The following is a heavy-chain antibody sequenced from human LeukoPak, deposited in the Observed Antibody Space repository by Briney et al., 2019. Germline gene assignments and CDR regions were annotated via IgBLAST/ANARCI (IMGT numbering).Heavy chain of an antibody. Sequence: GESPLRFSQGSGYSFTTYWIGWVRQLPGKGLEWMGIIYPGESDTRYSPSFQVRVTISVDKSISTAYLQWSRLKASDTAMYYCVRGAVPHIADPNKWAQGPLATVYS. D-gene: IGHD6-19*01. CDR1: GYSFTTYW. V-gene: IGHV5-51*01. J-gene: IGHJ4*02. CDR3: VRGAVPHIADPNK. CDR2: IYPGESDT.